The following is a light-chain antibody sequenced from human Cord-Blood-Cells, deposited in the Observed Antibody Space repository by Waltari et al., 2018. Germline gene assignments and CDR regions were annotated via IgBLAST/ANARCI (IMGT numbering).Light chain of an antibody. J-gene: IGKJ2*01. V-gene: IGKV2-28*01. Sequence: DIVMTQSPLSLPVTPGEPASNSCRSSQSLLHSNGYNYLDWYLQKPGQSPQLLIYLGSNRASGVPDRFSGSGSGTEFTLKISRVEAEDVGVYYCMQALQTPYTFGQGTKLEIK. CDR2: LGS. CDR1: QSLLHSNGYNY. CDR3: MQALQTPYT.